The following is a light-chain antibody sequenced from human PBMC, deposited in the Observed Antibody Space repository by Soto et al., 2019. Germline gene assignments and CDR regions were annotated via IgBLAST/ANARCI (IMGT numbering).Light chain of an antibody. Sequence: DIQMTQSPSTLSASVGDRVTLTCRASQSIRSWLAWYQQKPGKAPPLLIYDASNLESGVPSRFSGSGSGTEFTLTISSLQPDDFATYYCQQYDSFSKTFGRGTKVEVK. CDR1: QSIRSW. V-gene: IGKV1-5*01. CDR3: QQYDSFSKT. J-gene: IGKJ1*01. CDR2: DAS.